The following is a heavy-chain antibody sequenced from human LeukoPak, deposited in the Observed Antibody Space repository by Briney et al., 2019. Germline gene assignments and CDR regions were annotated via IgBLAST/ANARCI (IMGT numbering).Heavy chain of an antibody. Sequence: SETLSLTCAVSGYSISSGYYWGRIRQPPGKGLEWIGSIYHSGSTYYNPSLKSRVTISVDTSKNQFSLKLSSVTAADTAVYYCASCSGGSCRRGTRYYYYMDVWGKGTTVTVSS. CDR3: ASCSGGSCRRGTRYYYYMDV. CDR1: GYSISSGYY. D-gene: IGHD2-15*01. CDR2: IYHSGST. J-gene: IGHJ6*03. V-gene: IGHV4-38-2*01.